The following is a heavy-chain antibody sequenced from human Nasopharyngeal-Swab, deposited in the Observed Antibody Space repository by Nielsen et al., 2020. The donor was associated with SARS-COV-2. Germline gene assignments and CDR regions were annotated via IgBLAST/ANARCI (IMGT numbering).Heavy chain of an antibody. CDR1: GYTFTGYY. V-gene: IGHV1-2*06. D-gene: IGHD6-6*01. CDR3: ARGWKFYPSSGDAFDI. Sequence: ASVKVSCKASGYTFTGYYMHRVRQAPGQGLEWMGRINPNSGGTNYAQKFQGRVTMTRDTSISTAYMELSRLRSDDTAVYYCARGWKFYPSSGDAFDIWGQGTMVTVSS. CDR2: INPNSGGT. J-gene: IGHJ3*02.